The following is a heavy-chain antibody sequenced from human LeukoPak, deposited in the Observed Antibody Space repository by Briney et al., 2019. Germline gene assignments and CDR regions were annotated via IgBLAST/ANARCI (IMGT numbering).Heavy chain of an antibody. CDR3: ARHKADYDSSGYYFDY. D-gene: IGHD3-22*01. Sequence: SETLSLTFTVSGGSISGSSYYCVWIRQPPGKGLEWIGSIYYSGSTYYNPSLKSRVTISVDTSKNQFSLKLSSVTAADTAVYYCARHKADYDSSGYYFDYWGQGTLVTVSS. CDR1: GGSISGSSYY. J-gene: IGHJ4*02. CDR2: IYYSGST. V-gene: IGHV4-39*01.